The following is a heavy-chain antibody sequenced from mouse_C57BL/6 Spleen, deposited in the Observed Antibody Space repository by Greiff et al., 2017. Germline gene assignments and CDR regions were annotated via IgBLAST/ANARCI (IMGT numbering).Heavy chain of an antibody. CDR3: ARGGTDDYEWFAY. CDR1: GYSFTDYN. J-gene: IGHJ3*01. Sequence: VQLQQSGPELVKPGASVTISCKASGYSFTDYNMNWVKQSTGKSLEWIGVINPNYGTTSYNQKIKGKATLTVDQSSSATYMRLDSLTAEESAVYDGARGGTDDYEWFAYWGQGTLVTVSA. D-gene: IGHD2-4*01. V-gene: IGHV1-39*01. CDR2: INPNYGTT.